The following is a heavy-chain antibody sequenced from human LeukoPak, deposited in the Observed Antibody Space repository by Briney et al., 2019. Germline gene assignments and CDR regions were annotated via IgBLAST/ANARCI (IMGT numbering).Heavy chain of an antibody. V-gene: IGHV4-59*01. CDR3: ARSRGIPDAFDI. D-gene: IGHD3-16*01. Sequence: PSETLPLTCTVSGGSISSYYWSWIRQPPGKGLEWIGYIYYSGSTNYNPSLKSRVTISVDTSKNQFSLKLSSVTAADTAVYYCARSRGIPDAFDIWGQGTMVTVSS. CDR1: GGSISSYY. CDR2: IYYSGST. J-gene: IGHJ3*02.